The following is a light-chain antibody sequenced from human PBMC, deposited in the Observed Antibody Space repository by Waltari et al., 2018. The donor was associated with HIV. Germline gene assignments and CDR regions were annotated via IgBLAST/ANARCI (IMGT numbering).Light chain of an antibody. V-gene: IGKV1-39*01. CDR2: GAS. CDR1: QSIKSN. J-gene: IGKJ2*01. Sequence: DIQMTQSPSSQSASVGDRATITCRSGQSIKSNLNWYQQKPGKAPKLLIDGASSIQTGVPSRFSGSGSGTHFTLTISSLQPEDFAVYYCQQTYSTPHTFGQGT. CDR3: QQTYSTPHT.